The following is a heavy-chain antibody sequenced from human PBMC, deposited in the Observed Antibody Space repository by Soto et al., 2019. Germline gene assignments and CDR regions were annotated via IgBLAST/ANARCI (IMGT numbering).Heavy chain of an antibody. V-gene: IGHV5-51*01. CDR2: IYPGDSDT. D-gene: IGHD2-21*02. CDR1: GYSFTSYW. CDR3: ARGYFGGDCYSRYCYGMDV. J-gene: IGHJ6*02. Sequence: PWESLKISRKGSGYSFTSYWIGWVRQMPGKGLEWMGIIYPGDSDTRYSQSFKGQVTISADKSISTAYLQWSSLKAADTAMYYCARGYFGGDCYSRYCYGMDVWGQGTTVTVSS.